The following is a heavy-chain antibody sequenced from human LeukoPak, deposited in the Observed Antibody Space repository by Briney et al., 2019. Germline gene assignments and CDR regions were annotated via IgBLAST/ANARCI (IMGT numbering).Heavy chain of an antibody. D-gene: IGHD2-2*01. CDR3: AKSKLGYCSSNNEPLCYFDY. CDR1: GLPFNTCA. CDR2: IRGGGGDT. J-gene: IGHJ4*02. Sequence: PGRSLRLSCTASGLPFNTCAMNWVRQAPGKGLEWVSTIRGGGGDTYYADSVKGRFTISRDNSESTLTLQMNSLRAEDTAVYYCAKSKLGYCSSNNEPLCYFDYWGQGTLVTVSS. V-gene: IGHV3-23*01.